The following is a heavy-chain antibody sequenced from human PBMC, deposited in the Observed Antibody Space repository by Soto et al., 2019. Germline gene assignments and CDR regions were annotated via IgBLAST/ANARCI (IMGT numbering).Heavy chain of an antibody. CDR1: GLTVSGTKY. CDR3: GSWREREHAFDV. CDR2: LYDVFGS. Sequence: DVQLVESGGGLIQPGESLRLSCVAFGLTVSGTKYVAWVRQAPGKGLEWVSALYDVFGSFYADSVKGRFTTSSDRSRSTVYLQMSDLRPDDTAVYYCGSWREREHAFDVWGQGTAVIVSP. V-gene: IGHV3-53*01. J-gene: IGHJ3*01. D-gene: IGHD1-1*01.